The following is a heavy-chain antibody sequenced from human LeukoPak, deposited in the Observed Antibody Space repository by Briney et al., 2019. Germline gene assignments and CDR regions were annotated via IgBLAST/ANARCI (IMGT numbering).Heavy chain of an antibody. V-gene: IGHV1-2*02. CDR3: ARGLVDTAMVNFAY. Sequence: ASVKVSCKASGYTFTGYYMHWVRQAPGQGLECMGWINPNSGGTNYAQKFQGRVTMTRDTSISTAYMELSRLRSDDTAVYYCARGLVDTAMVNFAYWGQGTLVTVSS. CDR2: INPNSGGT. J-gene: IGHJ4*02. D-gene: IGHD5-18*01. CDR1: GYTFTGYY.